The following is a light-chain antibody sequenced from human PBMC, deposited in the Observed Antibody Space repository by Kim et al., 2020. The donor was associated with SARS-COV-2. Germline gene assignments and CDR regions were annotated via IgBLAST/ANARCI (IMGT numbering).Light chain of an antibody. V-gene: IGLV3-19*01. Sequence: ALGQEVRITLQGDSLRNLYCRWYPQKPGQAPVLVIYGKNNRPSGIPDRFSGSNSGNTASLTITGAQAEDEADYYCNSRDSSGNHVLFGGGTQLTVL. CDR2: GKN. CDR1: SLRNLY. J-gene: IGLJ2*01. CDR3: NSRDSSGNHVL.